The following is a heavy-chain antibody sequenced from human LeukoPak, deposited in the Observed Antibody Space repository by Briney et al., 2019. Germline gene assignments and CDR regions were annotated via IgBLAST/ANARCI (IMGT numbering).Heavy chain of an antibody. CDR3: ARSVGTLRYFDWLFAYYFDY. Sequence: PSETLSLTCAVSGYSISSGYYWGWIRQPPGKGLEWIGSIYHSGSTYYNPSPKSRVTISVDTSKNQFSLKLSSVTAADTAVYYCARSVGTLRYFDWLFAYYFDYWGQGTLVTVSS. V-gene: IGHV4-38-2*01. CDR1: GYSISSGYY. CDR2: IYHSGST. D-gene: IGHD3-9*01. J-gene: IGHJ4*02.